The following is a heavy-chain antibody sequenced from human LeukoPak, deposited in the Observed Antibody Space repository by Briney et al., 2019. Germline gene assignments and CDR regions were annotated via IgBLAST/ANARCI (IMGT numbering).Heavy chain of an antibody. Sequence: KPSETLSLTCTVSGGSISSSSYYWGWIRQPPGKGLEWIGEINHSGSTNYNPSLKSRVTISVDTSKNQFSLKLSSVTAADTAVYYCARGYIVATPFDYWGQGTLVTVSS. CDR3: ARGYIVATPFDY. J-gene: IGHJ4*02. CDR1: GGSISSSSYY. V-gene: IGHV4-39*07. CDR2: INHSGST. D-gene: IGHD5-12*01.